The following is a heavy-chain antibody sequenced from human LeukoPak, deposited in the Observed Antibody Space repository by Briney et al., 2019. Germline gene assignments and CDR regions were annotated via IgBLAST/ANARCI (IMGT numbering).Heavy chain of an antibody. CDR1: RLTFSTYS. CDR2: LSYDGINT. D-gene: IGHD1-26*01. CDR3: ARTSMSYSNEFYSYGLDV. Sequence: GRSLRLSCATSRLTFSTYSMHWVRQAPGKGLEWVAVLSYDGINTYYSDSVKGRFTISRDNSKNTVYLQMNSLRPEDTAVYYCARTSMSYSNEFYSYGLDVWGQGTTVTVSS. J-gene: IGHJ6*02. V-gene: IGHV3-30*04.